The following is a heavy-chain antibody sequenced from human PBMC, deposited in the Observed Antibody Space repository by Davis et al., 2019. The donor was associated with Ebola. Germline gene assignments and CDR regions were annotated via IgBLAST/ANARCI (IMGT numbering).Heavy chain of an antibody. CDR3: ARRGRGDYYCSGGSCYSGYYYGMDV. V-gene: IGHV4-34*01. CDR1: GGSFSGYS. D-gene: IGHD2-15*01. Sequence: PSETLSLTCAVYGGSFSGYSWSWIRQPPGKGLEWIGEINHSGRTNYNPSLKSRVTISVDTSKNQFSLKLSSVTAADTAVYYCARRGRGDYYCSGGSCYSGYYYGMDVWGQGTTVTVSS. J-gene: IGHJ6*02. CDR2: INHSGRT.